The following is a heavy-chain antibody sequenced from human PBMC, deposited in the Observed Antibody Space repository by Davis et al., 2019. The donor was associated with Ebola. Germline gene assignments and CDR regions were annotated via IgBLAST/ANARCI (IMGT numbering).Heavy chain of an antibody. CDR2: ITKGSDAI. CDR3: ARDRFFAFDL. CDR1: GFVFSDFS. Sequence: PGGSLRLSCAASGFVFSDFSMNWVRQAPGKGLEWITYITKGSDAIHYADSVKGRFTVSRDNAKNSVFLQMSRLRDEDSAVYYCARDRFFAFDLWSQGVHVSVSS. V-gene: IGHV3-48*02. J-gene: IGHJ4*02. D-gene: IGHD3-16*01.